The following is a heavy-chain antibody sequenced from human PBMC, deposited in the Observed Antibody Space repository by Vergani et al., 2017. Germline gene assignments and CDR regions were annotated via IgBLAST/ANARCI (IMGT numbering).Heavy chain of an antibody. CDR1: GGSISSYY. V-gene: IGHV4-59*01. CDR2: IYYSGST. J-gene: IGHJ5*02. Sequence: QVQLQESGPGLVKPSETLSLTCTVSGGSISSYYWSWIRQPPGKGLEWIGYIYYSGSTNYNPSLKSRVTISVDTSKNQFSLKLSSVTAADTAVYYCARGDFIAAFNWFDPWGQGTLVTVSS. CDR3: ARGDFIAAFNWFDP. D-gene: IGHD3-16*01.